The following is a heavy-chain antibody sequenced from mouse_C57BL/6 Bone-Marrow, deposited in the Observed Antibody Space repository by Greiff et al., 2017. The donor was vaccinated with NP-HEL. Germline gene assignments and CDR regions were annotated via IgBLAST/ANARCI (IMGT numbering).Heavy chain of an antibody. CDR3: ASEGSIDY. D-gene: IGHD1-1*01. CDR1: GYTFTDYY. V-gene: IGHV1-19*01. Sequence: VQLQQSGPVLVKPGASVKMSCKASGYTFTDYYMNWVKQSHGKSLEWIGVINPYNGGTSYNQKFKGKATLTVDKSSSTAYMELNSLTSEDSEVYYCASEGSIDYWGQGTTLTVSS. CDR2: INPYNGGT. J-gene: IGHJ2*01.